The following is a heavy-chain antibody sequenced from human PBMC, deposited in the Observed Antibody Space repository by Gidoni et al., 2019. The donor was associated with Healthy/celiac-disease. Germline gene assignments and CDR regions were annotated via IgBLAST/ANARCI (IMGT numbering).Heavy chain of an antibody. Sequence: EVQLVESGGGLVQPGGSLSLSCSASGFTFSSYAMHWVRQAPGKGLEYVSAISSNGGSTYYADSVKGRFTISRDNSKNTLYLQMSSLRAEDTAVYYCVKVPRVIADLYYGMDVWGQGTTVTVSS. D-gene: IGHD2-21*01. CDR1: GFTFSSYA. V-gene: IGHV3-64D*06. CDR3: VKVPRVIADLYYGMDV. CDR2: ISSNGGST. J-gene: IGHJ6*02.